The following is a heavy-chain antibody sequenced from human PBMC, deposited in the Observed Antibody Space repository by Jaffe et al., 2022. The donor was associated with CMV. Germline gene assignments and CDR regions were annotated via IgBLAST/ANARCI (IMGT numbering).Heavy chain of an antibody. CDR2: INPNSGGT. Sequence: QVQLVQSGAEVKKPGASVKVSCKASGYTFTGYYMHWVRQAPGQGLEWMGWINPNSGGTNYAQKFQGRVTMTRDTSISTAYMELSRLRSDDTAVYYCARDSLEMYYDFWSGYYPTSIDYWGQGTLVTVSS. CDR1: GYTFTGYY. J-gene: IGHJ4*02. D-gene: IGHD3-3*01. V-gene: IGHV1-2*02. CDR3: ARDSLEMYYDFWSGYYPTSIDY.